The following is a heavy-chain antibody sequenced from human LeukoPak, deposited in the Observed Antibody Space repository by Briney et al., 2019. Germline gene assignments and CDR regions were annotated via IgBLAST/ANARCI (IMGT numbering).Heavy chain of an antibody. CDR3: ARVSSGSTEFDY. Sequence: SETLSLTCTVSGGSISSYYWSWIRQPPGKGLEWIGYIYYSGSTNYNPSLKSRVTISVDTSENQFSLKLSSVTAADTAVYYCARVSSGSTEFDYWGQGTLVTVSS. CDR1: GGSISSYY. CDR2: IYYSGST. D-gene: IGHD3-22*01. J-gene: IGHJ4*02. V-gene: IGHV4-59*01.